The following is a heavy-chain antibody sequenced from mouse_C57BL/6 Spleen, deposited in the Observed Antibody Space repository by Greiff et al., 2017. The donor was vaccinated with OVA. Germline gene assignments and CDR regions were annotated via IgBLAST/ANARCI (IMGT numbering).Heavy chain of an antibody. Sequence: EVMLVESGGGLVKPGGSLKLSCAASGFTFSDYGMHWVRQAPEKGLEWVAYISSGSSTIYYADTVKGRFTISRDNAKNTLFLQMTSLRSEDAAMSYCARLSTTVESDWYFDVWGTGTTVTVSS. CDR1: GFTFSDYG. J-gene: IGHJ1*03. D-gene: IGHD1-1*01. CDR2: ISSGSSTI. CDR3: ARLSTTVESDWYFDV. V-gene: IGHV5-17*01.